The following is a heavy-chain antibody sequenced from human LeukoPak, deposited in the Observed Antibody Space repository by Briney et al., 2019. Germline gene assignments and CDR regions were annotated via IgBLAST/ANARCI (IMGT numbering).Heavy chain of an antibody. Sequence: SETLSLTCTVSGGSISSSSYYWGWIRQPPGKGLEWIGSIYYSGSTYYNPSLKSRVTISVDTSKNQFSLKLSSVTAADTAVYYCARRGALSDAFDIWGQGTMVTVSS. J-gene: IGHJ3*02. CDR2: IYYSGST. V-gene: IGHV4-39*01. D-gene: IGHD3-16*01. CDR3: ARRGALSDAFDI. CDR1: GGSISSSSYY.